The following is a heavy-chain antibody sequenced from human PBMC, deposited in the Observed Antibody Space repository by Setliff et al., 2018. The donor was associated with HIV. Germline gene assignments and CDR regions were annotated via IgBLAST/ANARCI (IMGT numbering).Heavy chain of an antibody. CDR1: GVSTISSSSSYY. J-gene: IGHJ6*03. V-gene: IGHV4-31*03. CDR3: ARTHYSFNLLEYYYYYYMDV. CDR2: IYYSGNT. D-gene: IGHD4-4*01. Sequence: LSLTCIVSGVSTISSSSSYYWGWIRQPPGKGLEWIGYIYYSGNTYYNPSLKRRVTMSVDTSKNQFSLKLSSMTAADTAVYYCARTHYSFNLLEYYYYYYMDVWGKGTTVTVSS.